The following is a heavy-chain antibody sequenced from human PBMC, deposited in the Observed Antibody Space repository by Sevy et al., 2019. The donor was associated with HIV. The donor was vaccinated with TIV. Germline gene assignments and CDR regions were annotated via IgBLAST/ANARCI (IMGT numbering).Heavy chain of an antibody. Sequence: GGSLRLSCEASGFSFSTHAMHWVRQAPGKGLEWVAVMSYDGSSQYYADSVRGRFTISRDNSKNTLFLQMNSLRPEDTALYYCARDGGYDRSGYYPFHFCCQGTQVTVSS. J-gene: IGHJ4*02. CDR1: GFSFSTHA. CDR2: MSYDGSSQ. V-gene: IGHV3-30*04. D-gene: IGHD3-22*01. CDR3: ARDGGYDRSGYYPFHF.